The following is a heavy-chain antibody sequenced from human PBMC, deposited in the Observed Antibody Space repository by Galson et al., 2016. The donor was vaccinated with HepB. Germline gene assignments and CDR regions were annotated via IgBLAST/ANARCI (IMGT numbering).Heavy chain of an antibody. Sequence: SLRLSCATSGFTFNTYPMHWVRQAPGKGLEWLAVISYDAANQYYADSVKGRFTISRDDSKSTLYLQMNSLRAEDTAVYYCAREPVRLDDLLTGPPKNPDYWGQGTLVTVSS. V-gene: IGHV3-30*04. CDR1: GFTFNTYP. J-gene: IGHJ4*02. CDR3: AREPVRLDDLLTGPPKNPDY. D-gene: IGHD3-9*01. CDR2: ISYDAANQ.